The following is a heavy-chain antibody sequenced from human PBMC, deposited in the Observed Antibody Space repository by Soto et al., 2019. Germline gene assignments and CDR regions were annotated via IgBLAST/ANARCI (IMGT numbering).Heavy chain of an antibody. CDR3: TTNLLAAAGPEFDY. V-gene: IGHV3-73*01. CDR2: IRSKANSYAT. J-gene: IGHJ4*02. D-gene: IGHD6-13*01. CDR1: GFTFSGSA. Sequence: GGSLRLSCAASGFTFSGSAMHWVRQASGKGLEWVGRIRSKANSYATAYAASVKGRFTISRDDSKNTAYLQMNSLKTEDTAVYYCTTNLLAAAGPEFDYWGQGTLVTVSS.